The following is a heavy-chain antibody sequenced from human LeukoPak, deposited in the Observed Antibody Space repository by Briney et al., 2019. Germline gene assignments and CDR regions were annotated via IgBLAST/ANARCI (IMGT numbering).Heavy chain of an antibody. CDR3: ASRMVDTAFDY. D-gene: IGHD5-18*01. Sequence: GESLKFSCKGSGYTSTSYWIGWVRQMPEKGLEWIGIIYPGDSDTRYSPSFVGQVTISADKSINAAYLQWNSLKASDTAMYYCASRMVDTAFDYWGQGTLVAVSS. J-gene: IGHJ4*02. V-gene: IGHV5-51*01. CDR2: IYPGDSDT. CDR1: GYTSTSYW.